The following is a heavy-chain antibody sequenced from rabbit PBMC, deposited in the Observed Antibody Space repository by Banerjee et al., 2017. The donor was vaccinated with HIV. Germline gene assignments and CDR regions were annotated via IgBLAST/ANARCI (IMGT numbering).Heavy chain of an antibody. D-gene: IGHD4-1*01. CDR3: ARDLAGVIGWNFNL. Sequence: QEQLEESGGGLVKPEGSLTLTCTASGFSFSNKYVMCWVRQAPGKGLEWIACIYAAAVGSTYYANWAEGRFTISKASWTTVTLQMTSLTAADTASYFCARDLAGVIGWNFNLWGPGTLVTVS. CDR2: IYAAAVGST. CDR1: GFSFSNKYV. V-gene: IGHV1S45*01. J-gene: IGHJ4*01.